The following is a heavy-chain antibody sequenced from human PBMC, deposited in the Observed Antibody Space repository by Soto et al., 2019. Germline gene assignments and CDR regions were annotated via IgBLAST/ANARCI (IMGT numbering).Heavy chain of an antibody. J-gene: IGHJ4*02. CDR1: GFIFIVSA. V-gene: IGHV3-73*01. CDR3: IRGGSPYYYDY. CDR2: SLSTAGNYAT. Sequence: EVPRVESGGGLVKPGGSLKLSCAAAGFIFIVSAVHWVRQASGTGLEGVGGSLSTAGNYATAYPASMKGRFTISREDSENTAFLHMSSLKTEDTAVYYCIRGGSPYYYDYWGQGTLVGVSS.